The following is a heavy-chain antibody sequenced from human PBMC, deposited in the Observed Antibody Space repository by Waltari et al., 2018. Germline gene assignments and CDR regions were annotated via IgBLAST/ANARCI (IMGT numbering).Heavy chain of an antibody. Sequence: EVQLVESGGGLIQPGGSLRLSCAASGFTVSSNYMSWVRQAPGKWLEWVSVIYSGGSTYYADSVKCRFTISRDNSKNTLYLQMNSLRAEDTAVYYCARGRSSWTGLGYWGQGTLVTVSS. CDR3: ARGRSSWTGLGY. D-gene: IGHD6-13*01. CDR1: GFTVSSNY. J-gene: IGHJ4*02. CDR2: IYSGGST. V-gene: IGHV3-53*01.